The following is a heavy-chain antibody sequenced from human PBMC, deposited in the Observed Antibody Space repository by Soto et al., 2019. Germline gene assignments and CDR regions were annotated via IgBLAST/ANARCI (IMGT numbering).Heavy chain of an antibody. CDR3: ARLYSSSWSDNLEPTKNYYGTAV. CDR1: GFSFTTYW. D-gene: IGHD6-13*01. V-gene: IGHV5-51*01. CDR2: IYPGDSDT. Sequence: GESLKISCKGSGFSFTTYWIGWARQMPGKGLEWMGIIYPGDSDTRYSPSFQGQVTSSADKSISTAYLQWSSLKASDTAMYYCARLYSSSWSDNLEPTKNYYGTAVWGQGSTVAVSS. J-gene: IGHJ6*02.